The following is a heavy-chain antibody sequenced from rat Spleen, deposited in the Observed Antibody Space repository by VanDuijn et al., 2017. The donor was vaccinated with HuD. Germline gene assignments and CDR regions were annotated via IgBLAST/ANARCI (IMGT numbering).Heavy chain of an antibody. J-gene: IGHJ4*01. Sequence: EVQLVESGGGLVQPGRSLKLSCVVSGFTFTNHYMAWVRQAPKKGLEWVATISSSGSRTFYPDSVKGRFTIPRDNQKSSLYLQMNSLSSEDTAXYYXXXHXXXGYXXXVMXXXGQGASXXVS. CDR3: XXHXXXGYXXXVMXX. CDR1: GFTFTNHY. CDR2: ISSSGSRT. D-gene: IGHD2-7*01. V-gene: IGHV5-7*01.